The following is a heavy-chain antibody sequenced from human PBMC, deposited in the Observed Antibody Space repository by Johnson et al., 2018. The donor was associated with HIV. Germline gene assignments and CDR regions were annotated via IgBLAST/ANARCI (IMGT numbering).Heavy chain of an antibody. CDR1: GFTFSSYW. V-gene: IGHV3-7*05. J-gene: IGHJ3*02. CDR2: IKQDGSEK. D-gene: IGHD2-2*01. Sequence: VQLVESGRGLVQPGGSLRLSCAASGFTFSSYWMSWVRQAPGKGLEWVANIKQDGSEKYYVDSVKGRFTISRDNAKNSLYLQRNSLRAEDPDGYYCAREYCSRTSFRDAFDIWGQGTMVTVSS. CDR3: AREYCSRTSFRDAFDI.